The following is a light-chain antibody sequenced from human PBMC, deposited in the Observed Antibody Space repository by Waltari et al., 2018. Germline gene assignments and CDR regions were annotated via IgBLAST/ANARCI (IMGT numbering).Light chain of an antibody. CDR1: QNIISW. Sequence: DIQMTQSPSSLPASIGDRVTITCRASQNIISWVAWSQQKPGEAPKLLMYKASILETGVPSRFRGSGFGTQFSLTIDSLQPDDFGVYYCQHYDGSSWTFGPGTRVEVK. CDR2: KAS. CDR3: QHYDGSSWT. J-gene: IGKJ1*01. V-gene: IGKV1-5*03.